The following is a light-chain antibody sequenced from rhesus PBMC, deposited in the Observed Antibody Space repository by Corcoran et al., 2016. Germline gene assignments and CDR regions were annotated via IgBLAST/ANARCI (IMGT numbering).Light chain of an antibody. CDR1: QGISKY. CDR2: DSS. V-gene: IGKV1-25*01. J-gene: IGKJ4*01. Sequence: DIQLTQSPSSLSASVGDTVTITCQASQGISKYLAWYQQKPGKAPKLLLYDSSTLQSGVPSRFSGSGSGTEFTLTISSLQPEDFATYYCQQHNSYPLTVGGGTKVELK. CDR3: QQHNSYPLT.